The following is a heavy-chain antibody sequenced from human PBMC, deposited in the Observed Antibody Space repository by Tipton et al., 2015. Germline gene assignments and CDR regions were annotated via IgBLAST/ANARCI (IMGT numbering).Heavy chain of an antibody. J-gene: IGHJ4*02. V-gene: IGHV4-4*09. Sequence: GLVKPSETLSHTCTVSGGSIDSYYWSWIRQPPGKRLEWIGYIDFRGSTEYNPSVKSRVSISVDTSKTQFSLKMNSMTASDTAVYYCARARGRHGGLFDSWGQGILVTVSP. CDR2: IDFRGST. CDR1: GGSIDSYY. D-gene: IGHD4-23*01. CDR3: ARARGRHGGLFDS.